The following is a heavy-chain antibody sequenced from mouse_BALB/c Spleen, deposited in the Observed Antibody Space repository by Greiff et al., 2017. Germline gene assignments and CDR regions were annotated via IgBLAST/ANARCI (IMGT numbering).Heavy chain of an antibody. CDR1: GFTFSSYA. CDR2: ISSGGST. Sequence: EVQGVESGGGLVKPGGSLKLSCAASGFTFSSYAMSWVRQTPEKRLEWVASISSGGSTYYPDSVKGRFTISRDNARNILYLQMSSLRSEDTAMYYCARGATTATSFAYWGQGTLVTVSA. J-gene: IGHJ3*01. CDR3: ARGATTATSFAY. D-gene: IGHD1-2*01. V-gene: IGHV5-6-5*01.